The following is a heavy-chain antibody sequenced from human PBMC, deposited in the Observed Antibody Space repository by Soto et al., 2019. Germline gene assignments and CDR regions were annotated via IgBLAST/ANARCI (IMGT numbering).Heavy chain of an antibody. D-gene: IGHD3-10*01. CDR2: ISGSGRTT. CDR3: ARDGDYGSGRYDY. V-gene: IGHV3-11*01. J-gene: IGHJ4*02. CDR1: GSTLGASN. Sequence: QVQLVESGGGWVNPGGSLGPSCAASGSTLGASNLGWIRQAPGKGLEWVSYISGSGRTTYYADSVKGRCTISRDSAKNSLYLQMNSLRAEDTAVYYCARDGDYGSGRYDYWGQGTLVTVSS.